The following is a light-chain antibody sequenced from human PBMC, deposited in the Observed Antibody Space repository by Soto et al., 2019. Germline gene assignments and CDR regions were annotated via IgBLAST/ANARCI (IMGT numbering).Light chain of an antibody. CDR2: WAS. J-gene: IGKJ3*01. V-gene: IGKV4-1*01. CDR3: QQYYSTPLFT. Sequence: DIVMTQSPDSLAVSLGERATINCKSSQSVLYSSNNKNYLAWYQQKPGQPPKLLIYWASTRESGVPDRFSGXXXXXXXXXXXXXLQAEDVAVYSCQQYYSTPLFTFGPGTKVDIK. CDR1: QSVLYSSNNKNY.